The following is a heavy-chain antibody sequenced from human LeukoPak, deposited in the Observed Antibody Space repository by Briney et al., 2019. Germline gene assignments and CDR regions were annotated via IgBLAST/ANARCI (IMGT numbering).Heavy chain of an antibody. J-gene: IGHJ4*02. CDR1: GFTFSSYA. CDR3: ARGGIPPDY. V-gene: IGHV3-23*01. D-gene: IGHD2-2*02. CDR2: ISGSGGST. Sequence: TGGSLRLSCAASGFTFSSYAMSWVRQAPGKGLEWVSAISGSGGSTYYADSVKGRFTISRDNAKNSLYLQMNSLRAEDTAVYYCARGGIPPDYWGQGTLVTVSS.